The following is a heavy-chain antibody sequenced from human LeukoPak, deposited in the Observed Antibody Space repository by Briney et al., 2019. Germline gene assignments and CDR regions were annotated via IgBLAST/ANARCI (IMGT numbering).Heavy chain of an antibody. CDR3: ASSGYYGGLDY. V-gene: IGHV3-48*04. CDR2: ISSSGSTI. D-gene: IGHD3-22*01. CDR1: GFTFRSYA. Sequence: GGSLRLSCAASGFTFRSYAMSWVRQAPGKGLEWVSYISSSGSTIYYADSVKGRFTISRDNAKNSLYLQMNSLRAEDTAVYYCASSGYYGGLDYWGQGTLVTVSS. J-gene: IGHJ4*02.